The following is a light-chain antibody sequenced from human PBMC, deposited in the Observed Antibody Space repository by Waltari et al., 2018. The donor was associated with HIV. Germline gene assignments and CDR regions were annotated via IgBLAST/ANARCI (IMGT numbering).Light chain of an antibody. V-gene: IGLV2-14*03. CDR2: EVS. J-gene: IGLJ2*01. Sequence: QSVLTQPAHVFGSPGQSITTPCTGTCGDGGGYNYVSWYQQHPGKVPQLIIYEVSIPPSGVSDRFSGFKSGNTASLTISGLQAEDEADYHCSSYTGRSTHVVFGGGTKLTVL. CDR3: SSYTGRSTHVV. CDR1: CGDGGGYNY.